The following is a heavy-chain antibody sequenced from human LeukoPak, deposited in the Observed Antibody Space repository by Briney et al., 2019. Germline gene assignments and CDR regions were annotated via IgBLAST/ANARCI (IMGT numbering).Heavy chain of an antibody. Sequence: ASVKVSCKASGYIFPSYGISWVRQAPGQGLEWMGWISSYNGHTNYAQKVQGRVTMTTDTSTNTAYMELSSLRSEDTAVYYCARSSIIAAAGPYYFDYWGQGTLVTVSS. V-gene: IGHV1-18*01. CDR2: ISSYNGHT. CDR1: GYIFPSYG. J-gene: IGHJ4*02. CDR3: ARSSIIAAAGPYYFDY. D-gene: IGHD6-13*01.